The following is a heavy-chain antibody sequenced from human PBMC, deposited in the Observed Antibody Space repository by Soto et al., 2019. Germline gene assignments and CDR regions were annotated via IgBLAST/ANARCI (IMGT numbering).Heavy chain of an antibody. CDR1: GYTFTSYA. CDR3: ARVYCSSTSCGRGWFDP. Sequence: QVQLVQSGAEVKKPGASVKVSCKASGYTFTSYAMHWVRQAPGQRLEWMGWINAGNGNTKYSQKFQGRVTITRDTSASTAFMELSSLRSEDTAVYYCARVYCSSTSCGRGWFDPWGQGTLVTVSS. J-gene: IGHJ5*02. CDR2: INAGNGNT. V-gene: IGHV1-3*01. D-gene: IGHD2-2*01.